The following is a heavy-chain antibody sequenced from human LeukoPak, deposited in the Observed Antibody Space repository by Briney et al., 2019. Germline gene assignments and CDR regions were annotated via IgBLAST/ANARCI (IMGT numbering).Heavy chain of an antibody. CDR1: GFTFSSYA. Sequence: GGSLSLSCAASGFTFSSYAMSWVRQAPGKGLEWVSAISGSGGSTYYADSVKGRFTISRDNSKNTLYLQMNSLRAEDTAVYYCARANYGDYRYGMDVWGQGTTVTVSS. V-gene: IGHV3-23*01. D-gene: IGHD4-17*01. J-gene: IGHJ6*02. CDR3: ARANYGDYRYGMDV. CDR2: ISGSGGST.